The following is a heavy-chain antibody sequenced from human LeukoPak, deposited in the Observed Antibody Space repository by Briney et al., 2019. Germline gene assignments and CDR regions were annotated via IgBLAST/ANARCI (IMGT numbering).Heavy chain of an antibody. Sequence: PGGSLRLSCAASGFTFSSYAVHWVRQAPGKGLEWVAVISYDGSNKYYADSVKGRFTISRDNSKNTLYLQMNSLRAEDTAVYYCAKDRMTTVVTRRLDYWGQGTLVTVSS. CDR2: ISYDGSNK. J-gene: IGHJ4*02. V-gene: IGHV3-30-3*01. CDR1: GFTFSSYA. D-gene: IGHD4-23*01. CDR3: AKDRMTTVVTRRLDY.